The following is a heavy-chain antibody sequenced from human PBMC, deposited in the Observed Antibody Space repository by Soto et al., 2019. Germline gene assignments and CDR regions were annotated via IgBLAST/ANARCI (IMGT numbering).Heavy chain of an antibody. V-gene: IGHV3-30*18. CDR1: GFTFSSYG. J-gene: IGHJ3*02. Sequence: PGGSVRLSCAASGFTFSSYGMHWVRQAPGKGLEWVAVISYDGSNKYYADSVKGRFTISRDNSKNTLYLQMNSLRAEDTAVYYCAKELEKQLVGVVAFDIWGQGTMVTVSS. CDR2: ISYDGSNK. D-gene: IGHD6-13*01. CDR3: AKELEKQLVGVVAFDI.